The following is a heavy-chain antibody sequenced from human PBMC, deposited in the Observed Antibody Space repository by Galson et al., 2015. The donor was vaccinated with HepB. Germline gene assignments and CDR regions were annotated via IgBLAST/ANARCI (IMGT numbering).Heavy chain of an antibody. CDR1: GFTVSSNY. CDR2: IYSGGST. D-gene: IGHD3-22*01. V-gene: IGHV3-66*01. Sequence: SLRLSCAASGFTVSSNYMSWVRQAPGKGLEWVSVIYSGGSTYYADSVKGRFTISRDNSKNTLYLQMNSLRAEDTAVYYCARDSETYYYDSSGPLDYWGQGTLVTVSS. CDR3: ARDSETYYYDSSGPLDY. J-gene: IGHJ4*02.